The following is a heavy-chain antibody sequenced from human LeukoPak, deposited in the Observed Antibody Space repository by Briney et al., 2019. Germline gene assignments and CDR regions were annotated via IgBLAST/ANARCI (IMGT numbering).Heavy chain of an antibody. V-gene: IGHV5-51*01. CDR1: GSGFTNYW. Sequence: GESLKISCKGSGSGFTNYWIGWVRQMPGKGLEWMGIICPDDSDTGYSPSFQGQVTISADKSISTAYLQWSSLKASDTAMYYCARQHTRSGAFDIWGQGTVVAVSS. D-gene: IGHD3-3*01. J-gene: IGHJ3*02. CDR2: ICPDDSDT. CDR3: ARQHTRSGAFDI.